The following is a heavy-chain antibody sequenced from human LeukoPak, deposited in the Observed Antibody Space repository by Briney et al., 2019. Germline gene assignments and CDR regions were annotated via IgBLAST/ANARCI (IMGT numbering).Heavy chain of an antibody. Sequence: SETLSLTCAVSGGSISSSNWWSWVRQPPGKGLEWIGEIYHSGSNNYNPSLKSRVTISVDKSKNQFSLKLSSVTAADTAVYYCASNTKYGSGSYSPRLDYWGQGTLVTVSS. CDR3: ASNTKYGSGSYSPRLDY. CDR2: IYHSGSN. D-gene: IGHD3-10*01. J-gene: IGHJ4*02. V-gene: IGHV4-4*02. CDR1: GGSISSSNW.